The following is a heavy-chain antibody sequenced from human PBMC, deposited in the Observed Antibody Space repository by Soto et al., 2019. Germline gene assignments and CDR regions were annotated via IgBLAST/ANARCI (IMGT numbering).Heavy chain of an antibody. D-gene: IGHD3-22*01. CDR1: GGTFSSYA. Sequence: SVKVSCKASGGTFSSYAISWVRQAPGQGLEWMGGIIPIFGTANYAQKFQGRVTITADESTSTAYMELSSLRSEDTAVYYCARDMYYYDSSGPKKGDAFDIWG. CDR2: IIPIFGTA. CDR3: ARDMYYYDSSGPKKGDAFDI. V-gene: IGHV1-69*13. J-gene: IGHJ3*02.